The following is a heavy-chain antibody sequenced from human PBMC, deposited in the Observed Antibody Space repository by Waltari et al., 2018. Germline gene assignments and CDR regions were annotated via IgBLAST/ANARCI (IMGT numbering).Heavy chain of an antibody. V-gene: IGHV3-74*01. J-gene: IGHJ6*02. CDR1: GFTFSSYW. CDR2: INSDGSST. CDR3: ARDGYISYYYYGMDV. Sequence: EVQLVESGGGLVQPGGSLRLSCAASGFTFSSYWMHWVRQPPGKGLVWVSRINSDGSSTSYADSVKGRFTISRDNAKNTLYLQMNSLRAEDTAVYYCARDGYISYYYYGMDVWGQGTTVTVSS. D-gene: IGHD5-12*01.